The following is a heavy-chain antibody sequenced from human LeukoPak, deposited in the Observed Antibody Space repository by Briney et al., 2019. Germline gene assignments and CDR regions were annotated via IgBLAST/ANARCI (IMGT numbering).Heavy chain of an antibody. Sequence: GGSLRLSCAASGFTFSSYWMHWVRQAPGQGLVWVSRINVDGTTTDYADSVKGRFTISRDNAKKSLYLQMNSLRAEDTALYYCARRDYYGSGSPDFWGQGTLVTVSS. V-gene: IGHV3-74*01. CDR2: INVDGTTT. D-gene: IGHD3-10*01. CDR1: GFTFSSYW. J-gene: IGHJ4*02. CDR3: ARRDYYGSGSPDF.